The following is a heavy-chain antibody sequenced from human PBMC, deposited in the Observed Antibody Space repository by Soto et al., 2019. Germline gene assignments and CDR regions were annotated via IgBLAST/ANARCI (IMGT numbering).Heavy chain of an antibody. CDR2: ISYDGSNK. D-gene: IGHD5-12*01. V-gene: IGHV3-30-3*01. J-gene: IGHJ4*02. Sequence: QVQLVESGGGVVQPGRSLRLSCAASGFTFSSYAMHWVRQAPGKGLEWVAVISYDGSNKYYADSVKGRFTISRDNSKNTLYLQMNSLRAEDTAVYYCARDPGGYKGTPEYYFDYWGQGTLVTVSS. CDR3: ARDPGGYKGTPEYYFDY. CDR1: GFTFSSYA.